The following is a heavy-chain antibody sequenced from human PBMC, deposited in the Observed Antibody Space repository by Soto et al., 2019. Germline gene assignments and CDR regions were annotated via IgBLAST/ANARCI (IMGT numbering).Heavy chain of an antibody. V-gene: IGHV3-30*18. CDR3: AKSITMVRFDY. CDR1: GFTFSSYG. CDR2: ISYDGSNK. Sequence: QVQLVESGGGVVQPGRSLRLSCAASGFTFSSYGMHWVRQAPGKGLEWVAVISYDGSNKYYADSVKGRFTISRDNSKNTLYLQMNSLRAEDTAVYYCAKSITMVRFDYWGQGPLVTVSS. D-gene: IGHD3-10*01. J-gene: IGHJ4*02.